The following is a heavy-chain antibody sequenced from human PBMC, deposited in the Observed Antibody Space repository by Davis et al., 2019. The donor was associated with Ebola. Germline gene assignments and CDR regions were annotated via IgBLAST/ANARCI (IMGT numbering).Heavy chain of an antibody. CDR1: GLTFSSLG. CDR2: IKKDGIQK. V-gene: IGHV3-7*01. J-gene: IGHJ6*02. CDR3: ARVIAVAGTGYYYGMDV. Sequence: PGGSLRLSCATSGLTFSSLGMSWVRQAPGKGLEWVATIKKDGIQKYYVDSVKGRFTISRDNAKNSLYLQMNSLRAEDTAVYYCARVIAVAGTGYYYGMDVWGQGTTVTVSS. D-gene: IGHD6-19*01.